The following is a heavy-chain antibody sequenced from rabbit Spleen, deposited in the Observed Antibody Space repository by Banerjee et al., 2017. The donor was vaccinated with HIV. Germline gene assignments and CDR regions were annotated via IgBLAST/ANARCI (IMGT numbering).Heavy chain of an antibody. CDR3: ARDTGSSFSSYGMDL. V-gene: IGHV1S40*01. D-gene: IGHD8-1*01. CDR1: GFTISSSYY. Sequence: QSLEESGGDLVKPGASLTLTCTASGFTISSSYYMYWVRQAPGKGLEWIACISAGSSGSTYYASWAKGRFTCSKTSSTTVTLQMPSLTVADTATYFCARDTGSSFSSYGMDLWGPGTLVTVS. CDR2: ISAGSSGST. J-gene: IGHJ6*01.